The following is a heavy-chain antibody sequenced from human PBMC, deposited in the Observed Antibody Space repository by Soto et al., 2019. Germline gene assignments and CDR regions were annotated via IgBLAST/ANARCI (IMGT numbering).Heavy chain of an antibody. CDR2: IKQDGSEK. Sequence: GGSLRLSCAASGFTFSTYWMSWVRQAPGKGLEWVANIKQDGSEKYYVDSVKGRFTISRDNAKNSLYLQMNSLRAEDTAVYYCARDRYSYYDFWSGSIPYYHHGMDVWGQGTTVTVSS. D-gene: IGHD3-3*01. V-gene: IGHV3-7*01. CDR1: GFTFSTYW. J-gene: IGHJ6*02. CDR3: ARDRYSYYDFWSGSIPYYHHGMDV.